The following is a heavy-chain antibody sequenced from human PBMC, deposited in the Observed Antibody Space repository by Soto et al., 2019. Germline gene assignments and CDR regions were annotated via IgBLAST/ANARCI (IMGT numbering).Heavy chain of an antibody. V-gene: IGHV1-69*02. D-gene: IGHD3-9*01. Sequence: SVKVSCKASGGTFSSYTISWVRQAPGQGLEWMGRIIPILGIANYAQKFQGRVTITADKSTSTAYMELSSLRSEDTAVYYCARGPEKVLRYFDWPRWFDPWGQGTLVTV. CDR2: IIPILGIA. J-gene: IGHJ5*02. CDR3: ARGPEKVLRYFDWPRWFDP. CDR1: GGTFSSYT.